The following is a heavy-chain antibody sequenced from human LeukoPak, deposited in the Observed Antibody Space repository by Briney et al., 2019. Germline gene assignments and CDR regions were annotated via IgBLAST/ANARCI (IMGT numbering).Heavy chain of an antibody. Sequence: PGGSLRLSCVASGFTFSSYGMQWVRQAPGKGLEWVSGINVSGGSTWYADSVKGRFTISRDNSKNTLYLQMNSLRAEDTAVYYCARVLRAGDRIAAAGRELIYWGQGTLVTVSS. CDR3: ARVLRAGDRIAAAGRELIY. V-gene: IGHV3-NL1*01. D-gene: IGHD6-13*01. CDR2: INVSGGST. J-gene: IGHJ4*02. CDR1: GFTFSSYG.